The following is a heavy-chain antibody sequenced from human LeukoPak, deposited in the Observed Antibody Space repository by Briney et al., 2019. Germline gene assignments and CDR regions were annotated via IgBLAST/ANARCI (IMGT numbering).Heavy chain of an antibody. CDR2: ISGSGGST. CDR1: GFTFSSYA. D-gene: IGHD2-2*01. CDR3: ARGPYIVVVPAASLGGNWFDP. Sequence: GGSLRLSCAASGFTFSSYAMSWVRQAPGKGLEWVSAISGSGGSTYYADSVKGRFTISRDNSKNTLYLQMNSLRAEDTAVYYCARGPYIVVVPAASLGGNWFDPWGQGTLVTVSS. J-gene: IGHJ5*02. V-gene: IGHV3-23*01.